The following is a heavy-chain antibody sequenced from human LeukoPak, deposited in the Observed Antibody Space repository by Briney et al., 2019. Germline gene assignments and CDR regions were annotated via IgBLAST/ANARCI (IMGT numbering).Heavy chain of an antibody. CDR3: AKGGYYERPWYFDY. D-gene: IGHD3-22*01. CDR2: ISFDGTNK. CDR1: GXTFSHYA. J-gene: IGHJ4*02. Sequence: AGGSLRLSWAASGXTFSHYAMHWVRQAPGKGLEWVAVISFDGTNKFYADSVKGRFTISRDNSKNALYLQMNSLRAEDTAVYYCAKGGYYERPWYFDYWGQGTLVTVSS. V-gene: IGHV3-30*18.